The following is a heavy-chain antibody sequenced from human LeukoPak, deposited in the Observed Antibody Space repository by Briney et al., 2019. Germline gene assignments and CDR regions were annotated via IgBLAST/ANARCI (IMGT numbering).Heavy chain of an antibody. CDR2: FYYGGST. CDR3: ARDPRGVGAASY. V-gene: IGHV4-61*01. CDR1: GGSISSSSYY. D-gene: IGHD1-26*01. J-gene: IGHJ4*02. Sequence: SETLSLTCTVSGGSISSSSYYWGWIRQPPGKGLEWIGYFYYGGSTNYNPSLKSRVTISVDTSKNQFSLKVSSVTAADTAVYYCARDPRGVGAASYWGQGTLVTVYS.